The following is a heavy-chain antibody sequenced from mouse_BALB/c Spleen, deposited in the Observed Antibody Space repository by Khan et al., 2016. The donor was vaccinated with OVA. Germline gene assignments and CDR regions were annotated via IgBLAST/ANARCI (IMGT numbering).Heavy chain of an antibody. D-gene: IGHD1-1*01. Sequence: VQLQESGAELAKPGASVKMSCKASGYTFINYWILWIKQRPGQGLEWIGYINPSTGYTEYNQNFKDKATLTADKSSSTAYMQLSGLTSEDSTVYYCARRVLRWDFDYWGQGTTLTVSS. CDR3: ARRVLRWDFDY. V-gene: IGHV1-7*01. CDR1: GYTFINYW. J-gene: IGHJ2*01. CDR2: INPSTGYT.